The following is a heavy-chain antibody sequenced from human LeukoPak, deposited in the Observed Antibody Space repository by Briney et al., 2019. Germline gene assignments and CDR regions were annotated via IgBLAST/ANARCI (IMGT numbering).Heavy chain of an antibody. J-gene: IGHJ4*02. D-gene: IGHD3-3*01. CDR3: ARLGGYYLSSRTD. CDR2: INPNSGGT. Sequence: ASVKVSCKASGYTFTGYYMHWVRQAPGQGLEWMGWINPNSGGTNYAQKFQGRATMTRDTSISTAYMELSRLRSDDTAVYYCARLGGYYLSSRTDWGQGTLVTVSS. CDR1: GYTFTGYY. V-gene: IGHV1-2*02.